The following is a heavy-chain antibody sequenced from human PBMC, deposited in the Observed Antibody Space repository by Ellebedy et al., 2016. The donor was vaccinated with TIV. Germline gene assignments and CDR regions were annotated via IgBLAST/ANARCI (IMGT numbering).Heavy chain of an antibody. Sequence: PGGSLRLSCAASGFTFSSYGMHWVRQAPGKGLEWVAFIRYDGSNKYYADSVKGRFTISRDNSKNTLYLQMNSLRAEDTAVYYCAKETLDYGDHNLDYWGQGTLVTVSS. D-gene: IGHD4-17*01. CDR2: IRYDGSNK. J-gene: IGHJ4*02. V-gene: IGHV3-30*02. CDR1: GFTFSSYG. CDR3: AKETLDYGDHNLDY.